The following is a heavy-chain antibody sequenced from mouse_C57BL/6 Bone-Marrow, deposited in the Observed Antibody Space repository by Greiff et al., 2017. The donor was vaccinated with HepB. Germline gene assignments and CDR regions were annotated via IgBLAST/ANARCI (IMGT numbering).Heavy chain of an antibody. D-gene: IGHD2-1*01. V-gene: IGHV1-64*01. CDR1: GYTFTSYW. CDR3: ARFYYGNSWFAY. CDR2: IHPNSGST. Sequence: QVQLQQSGAELVKPGASVKLSCKASGYTFTSYWMHWVKQRPGQGLEWIGMIHPNSGSTNYNEKFKSKATLTVDKSSSTAYMQLSSLTSEDSAVYYCARFYYGNSWFAYWGQGTLVTVSA. J-gene: IGHJ3*01.